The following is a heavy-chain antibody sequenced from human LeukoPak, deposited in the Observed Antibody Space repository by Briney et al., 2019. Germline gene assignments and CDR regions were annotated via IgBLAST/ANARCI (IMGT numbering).Heavy chain of an antibody. J-gene: IGHJ2*01. Sequence: PGGSLRLSCAASGFTVSGNYMSWVRQAPGKGLEWVSIIYSNGSTYYADSVKGRFTTSRDSSKNTVYLQINTLRAEDTAVYYCAKEWYFDLWGRGTLVTVSS. CDR3: AKEWYFDL. CDR2: IYSNGST. V-gene: IGHV3-53*01. CDR1: GFTVSGNY.